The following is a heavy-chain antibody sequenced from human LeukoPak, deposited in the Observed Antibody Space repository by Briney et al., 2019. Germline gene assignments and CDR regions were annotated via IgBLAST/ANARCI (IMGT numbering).Heavy chain of an antibody. Sequence: GGSLRLSCAASGFTFSDYYMNWIRQAPGKGLEWVSYISSSGTTMYYADSVKGRFTISRDNTKNSLYLQMNSLRAEDTAVYYCAKDLGVTTFDYWGQGTLVTVSA. V-gene: IGHV3-11*01. D-gene: IGHD2-21*02. CDR2: ISSSGTTM. CDR1: GFTFSDYY. J-gene: IGHJ4*02. CDR3: AKDLGVTTFDY.